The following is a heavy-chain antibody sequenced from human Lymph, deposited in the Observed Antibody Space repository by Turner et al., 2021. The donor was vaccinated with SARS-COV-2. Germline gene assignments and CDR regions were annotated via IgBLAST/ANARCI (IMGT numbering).Heavy chain of an antibody. J-gene: IGHJ6*02. CDR2: ISYDGSNK. CDR3: AAYGAYYYGLDV. V-gene: IGHV3-30-3*01. Sequence: QVQLVESGGGVVQPGRSLRPSCAASGFTFSNYAMHWVRQAPGKGLEWVAVISYDGSNKYYADSVKGRFTISRDNSKNTLYLQMNSLRAEDTAVYYCAAYGAYYYGLDVWGQGTTVTVSS. D-gene: IGHD3-10*01. CDR1: GFTFSNYA.